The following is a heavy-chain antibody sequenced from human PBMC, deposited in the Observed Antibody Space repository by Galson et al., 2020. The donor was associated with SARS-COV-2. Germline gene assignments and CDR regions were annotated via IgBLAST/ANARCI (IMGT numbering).Heavy chain of an antibody. CDR1: GGSISSSNYY. Sequence: SETLSLTCTVSGGSISSSNYYWSWIRQPAGKGLEWIGHIYTSGRTNYNPSLKSRVTVSVDTSKNQFSLNLSSVPAADTAVYYCASTGYFYDSSAYYYYFDSWGQGTLVTVSS. CDR2: IYTSGRT. J-gene: IGHJ4*02. CDR3: ASTGYFYDSSAYYYYFDS. D-gene: IGHD3-22*01. V-gene: IGHV4-61*09.